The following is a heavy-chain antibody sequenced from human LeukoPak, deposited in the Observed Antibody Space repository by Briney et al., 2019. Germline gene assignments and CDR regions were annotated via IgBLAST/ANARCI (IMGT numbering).Heavy chain of an antibody. D-gene: IGHD3-22*01. J-gene: IGHJ4*02. CDR1: GFTFSSYV. V-gene: IGHV3-23*01. CDR3: AKESSSGYFN. CDR2: ISGSGGSI. Sequence: GGSLRLSCAASGFTFSSYVMNWVRQAPGKGLEWVSTISGSGGSIYYADSVKGRFTISRDNSKNTLYLEMNSLRAEDTAIYYCAKESSSGYFNWGQGTLVSVSS.